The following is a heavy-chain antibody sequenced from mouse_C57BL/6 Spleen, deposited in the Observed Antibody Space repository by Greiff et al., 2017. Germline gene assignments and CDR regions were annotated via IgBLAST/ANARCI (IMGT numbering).Heavy chain of an antibody. CDR1: GYTFTSYW. D-gene: IGHD2-3*01. V-gene: IGHV1-55*01. CDR3: ARGRDGYYVGLYYAMDY. CDR2: IYPGSGST. J-gene: IGHJ4*01. Sequence: QVQLQQPGAELVKPGASVKMSCKASGYTFTSYWITWVKQRPGQGLEWIGDIYPGSGSTNYNEKFTSKATLTVDTSSSTAYMQLSSLTSEDSAVYYCARGRDGYYVGLYYAMDYWGQGTSVTVSS.